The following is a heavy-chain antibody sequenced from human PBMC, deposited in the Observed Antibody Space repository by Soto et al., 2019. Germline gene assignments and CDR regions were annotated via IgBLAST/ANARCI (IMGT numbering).Heavy chain of an antibody. CDR1: GGTFSTYS. CDR2: IIPLFGTT. Sequence: QMQLVQSGAEVRMPGSSVKVSCKASGGTFSTYSINWVRQAPGQGLEWMGGIIPLFGTTNYAQKFKGRVTITADESTSTAYMELSSLRAEDAAVYYCARGATRGSSWYFWFDTWGQGTLVTVSS. CDR3: ARGATRGSSWYFWFDT. V-gene: IGHV1-69*01. J-gene: IGHJ5*02. D-gene: IGHD6-13*01.